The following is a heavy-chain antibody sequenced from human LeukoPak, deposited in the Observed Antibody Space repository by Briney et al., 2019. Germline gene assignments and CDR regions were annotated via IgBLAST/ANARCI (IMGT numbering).Heavy chain of an antibody. J-gene: IGHJ4*02. CDR1: GFTFSSYA. V-gene: IGHV3-23*01. CDR2: ISGSGGST. CDR3: AKGGSTYYYGSGSSRYYFDY. D-gene: IGHD3-10*01. Sequence: PGGSLRLSCAASGFTFSSYAMSWVRQALGKGLEWVSAISGSGGSTYYADSVKGRFTISRDNSKNTLYLQMNSLRAEDTAVYYCAKGGSTYYYGSGSSRYYFDYWDQGTLVTVSS.